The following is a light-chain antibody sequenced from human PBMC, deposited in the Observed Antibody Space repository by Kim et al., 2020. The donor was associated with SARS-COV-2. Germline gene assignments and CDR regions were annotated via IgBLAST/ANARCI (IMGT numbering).Light chain of an antibody. Sequence: VTPGERAPLSCRASQSVSSYLAWYQRKPGQAPRLLIYGATSRATGIPDRFSGSGSGTDFTLTISRLEPEDFAVYYCQQYGSSPRTFGQGTKVEIK. J-gene: IGKJ1*01. CDR1: QSVSSY. CDR3: QQYGSSPRT. V-gene: IGKV3-20*01. CDR2: GAT.